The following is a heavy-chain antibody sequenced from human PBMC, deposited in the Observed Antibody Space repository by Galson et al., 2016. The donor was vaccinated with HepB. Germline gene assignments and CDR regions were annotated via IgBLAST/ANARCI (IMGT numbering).Heavy chain of an antibody. CDR2: IGPTGSNK. CDR3: TGGGLQYYFDC. V-gene: IGHV3-21*06. Sequence: SLRLSCAASGFTFSTYDMNWVRQAPGKGLEWVSSIGPTGSNKHSADSVKGRIAISRDNAKNSMYLQLNSLRDEDTTVSYCTGGGLQYYFDCWGQGARVTVSS. J-gene: IGHJ4*02. D-gene: IGHD4-11*01. CDR1: GFTFSTYD.